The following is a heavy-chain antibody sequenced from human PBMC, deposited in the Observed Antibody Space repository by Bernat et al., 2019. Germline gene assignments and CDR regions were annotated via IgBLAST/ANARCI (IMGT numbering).Heavy chain of an antibody. CDR3: ARSTGYSGYELQH. CDR1: GYSFTSYW. V-gene: IGHV5-51*01. J-gene: IGHJ1*01. CDR2: IYPGASDT. Sequence: EVQLVQSGAEVKKPGESLKISCQGSGYSFTSYWIGWVRQMPGKGLEWMGIIYPGASDTKYGPSFQGQVTISADKSISTAYLQWSSLKASDTAMYYCARSTGYSGYELQHWGQGTLVTVSS. D-gene: IGHD5-12*01.